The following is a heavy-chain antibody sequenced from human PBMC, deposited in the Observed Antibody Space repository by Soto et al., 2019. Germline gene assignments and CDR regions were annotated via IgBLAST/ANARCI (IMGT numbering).Heavy chain of an antibody. CDR1: SVSNAW. J-gene: IGHJ4*02. CDR2: IKSKTDGGTT. Sequence: SVSNAWMNWVRQAPGKGLEWVGRIKSKTDGGTTDYAAPVKGRFTISRDDSKNTLYLQMNSLKTEDTAVYYCTTEPDGSGSYYDGGYWGQGTLVTVSS. CDR3: TTEPDGSGSYYDGGY. V-gene: IGHV3-15*07. D-gene: IGHD3-10*01.